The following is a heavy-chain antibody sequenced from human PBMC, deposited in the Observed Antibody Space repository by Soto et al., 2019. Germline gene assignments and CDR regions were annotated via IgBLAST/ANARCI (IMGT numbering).Heavy chain of an antibody. D-gene: IGHD4-17*01. Sequence: QVQLVQSGAEVKKPGASVKVSCKASGYTFTSYDINWVRLATGQGLEWMGWMNPNSGNTGYAQKFQGRVTMTRNTSIRTAYMELGSLRSEDTAVYYCARRAVTSYSPFHIWGQGTMVSVSS. CDR3: ARRAVTSYSPFHI. CDR2: MNPNSGNT. CDR1: GYTFTSYD. J-gene: IGHJ3*02. V-gene: IGHV1-8*01.